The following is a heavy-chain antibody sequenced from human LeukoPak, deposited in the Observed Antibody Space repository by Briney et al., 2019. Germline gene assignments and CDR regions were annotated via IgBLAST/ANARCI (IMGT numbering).Heavy chain of an antibody. CDR1: GYTFTGYY. V-gene: IGHV1-2*06. J-gene: IGHJ5*02. D-gene: IGHD6-13*01. CDR3: ARDRIAAAGFDP. CDR2: INPNIGGT. Sequence: ASVKVSCKASGYTFTGYYMHWVRQPPRQGLECMGRINPNIGGTNYAQNFQGRVTMTRDTSINTAYMELNRLRSDDTAVYYCARDRIAAAGFDPWGQGTLVTVSS.